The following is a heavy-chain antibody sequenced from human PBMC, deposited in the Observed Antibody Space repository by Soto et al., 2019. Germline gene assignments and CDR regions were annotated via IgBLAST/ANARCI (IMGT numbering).Heavy chain of an antibody. J-gene: IGHJ3*02. CDR3: ARDLSDYGDYGAFDI. V-gene: IGHV1-69*13. D-gene: IGHD4-17*01. Sequence: SVKVSCKASGGTFSSYAISWVRQAPGQGLGWMGGIIPIFGTANYAQKFQGRVTITAGESTSTAYMELSSLRSEDTAVYYCARDLSDYGDYGAFDIWGQGTMVTVSS. CDR2: IIPIFGTA. CDR1: GGTFSSYA.